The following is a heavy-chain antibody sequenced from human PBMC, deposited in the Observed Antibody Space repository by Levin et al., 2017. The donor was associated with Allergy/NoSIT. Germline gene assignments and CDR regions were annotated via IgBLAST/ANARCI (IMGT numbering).Heavy chain of an antibody. CDR1: GFTFSIHG. V-gene: IGHV3-33*01. D-gene: IGHD1-26*01. CDR3: STTRYGGRDFNYNYGMDV. Sequence: TGESLKISCAASGFTFSIHGMHWVRQAPGKGLEWVALIWFDGSNTYYADSVKGRFTISRDNSRKMLYLQMNSLRAEDPAVYYCSTTRYGGRDFNYNYGMDVWGQGATVTVSS. CDR2: IWFDGSNT. J-gene: IGHJ6*02.